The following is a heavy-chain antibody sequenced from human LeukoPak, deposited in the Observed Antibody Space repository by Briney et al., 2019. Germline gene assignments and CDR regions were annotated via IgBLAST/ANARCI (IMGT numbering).Heavy chain of an antibody. V-gene: IGHV3-33*01. CDR1: GFTFSSYG. CDR2: IWYDGSNK. CDR3: ARGGGVGNWNRPGYYYYMDV. Sequence: GGSLRLSCAASGFTFSSYGMHWVRQAPGKGLEWVAVIWYDGSNKYYADSVKGRFTISRDNSKNTLYLQMNSLRAEDTAVYYCARGGGVGNWNRPGYYYYMDVWGKGTTVTVSS. J-gene: IGHJ6*03. D-gene: IGHD1-20*01.